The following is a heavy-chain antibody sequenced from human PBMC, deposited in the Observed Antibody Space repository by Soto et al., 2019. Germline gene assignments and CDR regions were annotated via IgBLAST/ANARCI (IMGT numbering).Heavy chain of an antibody. CDR1: GFTFSSYA. J-gene: IGHJ4*02. D-gene: IGHD3-16*02. Sequence: QVQLVESGGGVVQPGRSLRLSCAASGFTFSSYAMHWVRQAPGKGLEWVAVISYDGSNKYYADSVKCRFTISRDNSKNTLYLQMNSLRAEDTAVYYCARDALFRITFGGVIVRWGQGTLVTVSS. CDR3: ARDALFRITFGGVIVR. CDR2: ISYDGSNK. V-gene: IGHV3-30-3*01.